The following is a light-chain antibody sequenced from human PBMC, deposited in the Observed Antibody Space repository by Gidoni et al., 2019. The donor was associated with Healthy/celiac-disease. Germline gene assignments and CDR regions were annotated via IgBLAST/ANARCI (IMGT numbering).Light chain of an antibody. CDR1: QCLSSSD. CDR2: GAS. Sequence: IVLPPSPGTLSLSPGESATLSCRASQCLSSSDLAWYQQKPGQAPRRLIYGASSRATGIPDRCSGSGYGTDITLTISRLETEEFAVYYCQQYGRAPPYTFGQGTKLEIK. V-gene: IGKV3-20*01. J-gene: IGKJ2*01. CDR3: QQYGRAPPYT.